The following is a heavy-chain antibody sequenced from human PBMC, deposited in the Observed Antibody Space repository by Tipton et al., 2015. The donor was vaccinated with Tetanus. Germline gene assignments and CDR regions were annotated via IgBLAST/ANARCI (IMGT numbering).Heavy chain of an antibody. CDR1: GASISSSRYF. CDR3: ARANYDNFKKGPFDS. J-gene: IGHJ4*02. V-gene: IGHV4-31*03. Sequence: TLSLTCSVSGASISSSRYFWNWVRQYPGKGLEWIGYIYYSGDTYINPSLKSRVTMSVDTSTNQFFLRLISVTSADTAVYYCARANYDNFKKGPFDSWGQGTLVIVSS. CDR2: IYYSGDT. D-gene: IGHD3-3*01.